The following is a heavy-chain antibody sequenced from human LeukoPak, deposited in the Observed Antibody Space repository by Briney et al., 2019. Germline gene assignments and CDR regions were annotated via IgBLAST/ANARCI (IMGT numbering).Heavy chain of an antibody. J-gene: IGHJ4*02. V-gene: IGHV1-69*04. D-gene: IGHD4-17*01. Sequence: SVKVSCKASGGTFSSYAISWVRQAPGQGLEWMGRIIPILGIANYAQKFQGRVTITADKSTSTAYMELSSLRSEDTAVYYCARDKGLRPINYFDYWGQGTLVTVSS. CDR3: ARDKGLRPINYFDY. CDR2: IIPILGIA. CDR1: GGTFSSYA.